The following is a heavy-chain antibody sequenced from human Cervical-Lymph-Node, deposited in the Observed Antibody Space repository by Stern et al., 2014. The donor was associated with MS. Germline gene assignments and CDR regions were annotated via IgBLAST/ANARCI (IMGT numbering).Heavy chain of an antibody. J-gene: IGHJ4*01. Sequence: EVQLVESGGGLVKPGGSLRLSCTTSGFTFNTAWMNWVRQAPGKGLEWVGCIKGKSDGGTADYSAPVQGRFTISRDDSNTTLFLQMNSLKTDDTAVYYCTARGYFFDNSGYSSFDYWGHGTLVTVSS. CDR3: TARGYFFDNSGYSSFDY. CDR2: IKGKSDGGTA. CDR1: GFTFNTAW. D-gene: IGHD3-22*01. V-gene: IGHV3-15*01.